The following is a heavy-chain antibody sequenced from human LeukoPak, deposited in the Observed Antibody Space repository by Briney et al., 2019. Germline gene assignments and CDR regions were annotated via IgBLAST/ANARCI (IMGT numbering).Heavy chain of an antibody. D-gene: IGHD3-10*01. Sequence: SETLPLTCTVSGGSISSYYWSWIRQPAGKGLEWIGRIYTSGSTNYNPSLKSRVTMSVDTSKNQFSLKLSSVTAADTAVYYCARDSPIHYYGSGSYFLDYYYMDVWGKGTTVTISS. V-gene: IGHV4-4*07. CDR1: GGSISSYY. CDR2: IYTSGST. CDR3: ARDSPIHYYGSGSYFLDYYYMDV. J-gene: IGHJ6*03.